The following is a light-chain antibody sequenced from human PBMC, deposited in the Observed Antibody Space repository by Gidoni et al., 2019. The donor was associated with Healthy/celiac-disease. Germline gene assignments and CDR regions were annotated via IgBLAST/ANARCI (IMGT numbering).Light chain of an antibody. Sequence: SYVLTQPPSVSVAPGKTARITCGGTNIGSKSVHWYQQKPGQAPVLVIYYDSDRPSGIPERFSGSNSGNTATLTISRVEAGDEADYYCQVWDSSSDHPHVVFGGGTKLTVL. J-gene: IGLJ2*01. CDR3: QVWDSSSDHPHVV. V-gene: IGLV3-21*04. CDR2: YDS. CDR1: NIGSKS.